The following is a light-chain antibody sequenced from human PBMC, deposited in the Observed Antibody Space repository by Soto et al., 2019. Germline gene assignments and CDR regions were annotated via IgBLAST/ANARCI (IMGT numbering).Light chain of an antibody. CDR2: GAA. Sequence: EIVLTQSPGTLSWSPGERATLSCRASQSVYINSLAWYQQKPGQPPRLLIYGAATRASDVPDRFSGSGSGTDFALTITRLEPEDFAVYYCQQYGAAPLTFGPGTRVD. V-gene: IGKV3-20*01. CDR3: QQYGAAPLT. J-gene: IGKJ3*01. CDR1: QSVYINS.